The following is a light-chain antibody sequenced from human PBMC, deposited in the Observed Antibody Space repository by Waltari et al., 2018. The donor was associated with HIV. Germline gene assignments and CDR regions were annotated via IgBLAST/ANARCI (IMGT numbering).Light chain of an antibody. Sequence: QSVLTQPPSASGTPGQRVTISCSGSISNIGSNTVNWYQQLPGTAPKLLIYTTNQRPSGVPDRFSGSKSGASASLAISVLQSDDEADYYCATWDDSLNGPVFGGGTKLTVL. J-gene: IGLJ3*02. CDR3: ATWDDSLNGPV. CDR1: ISNIGSNT. CDR2: TTN. V-gene: IGLV1-44*01.